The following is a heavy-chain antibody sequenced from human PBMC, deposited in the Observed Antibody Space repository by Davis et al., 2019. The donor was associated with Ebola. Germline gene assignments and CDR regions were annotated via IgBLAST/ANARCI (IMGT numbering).Heavy chain of an antibody. CDR2: ISYDGSNK. CDR3: AKSDRLGY. CDR1: GFTFSSYS. J-gene: IGHJ4*02. D-gene: IGHD1-26*01. Sequence: GGSLRLSCAASGFTFSSYSMNWVRQAPGKGLEWVAAISYDGSNKYYADSVKGRFTISRDNSKNTLYLQMNSLRAEDTAVYYCAKSDRLGYWGQGTLVTVSS. V-gene: IGHV3-30*18.